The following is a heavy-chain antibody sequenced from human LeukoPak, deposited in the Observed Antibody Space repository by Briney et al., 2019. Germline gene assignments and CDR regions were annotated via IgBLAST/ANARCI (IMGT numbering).Heavy chain of an antibody. V-gene: IGHV3-30*02. D-gene: IGHD3-10*01. Sequence: GGSLGLSCAASGFTFSSYGMHWVRQAPGKGLEWVAFIRYDGSNKYYADSVKGRFTISRDNSKNTLYLQMNSLRAEDTAVYYCAKDRYYGSGSYYKLFGSLDVWGKGTTVTISS. CDR3: AKDRYYGSGSYYKLFGSLDV. CDR1: GFTFSSYG. CDR2: IRYDGSNK. J-gene: IGHJ6*04.